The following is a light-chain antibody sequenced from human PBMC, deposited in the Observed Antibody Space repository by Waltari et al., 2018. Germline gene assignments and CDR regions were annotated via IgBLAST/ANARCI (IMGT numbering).Light chain of an antibody. Sequence: EIVLTQSPATLSLSPGERATLPCRASQGVSSYLAWYQQKPGQAPRLLIYDASNRANGIPARFSGSGSGTDFTLTISSLGPEDFAVYYCQQRSNWPPTWTFGQGTKVEIK. CDR3: QQRSNWPPTWT. CDR2: DAS. J-gene: IGKJ1*01. V-gene: IGKV3-11*01. CDR1: QGVSSY.